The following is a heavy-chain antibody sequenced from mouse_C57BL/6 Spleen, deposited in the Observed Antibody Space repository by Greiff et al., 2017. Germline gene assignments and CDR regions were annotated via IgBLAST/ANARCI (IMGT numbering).Heavy chain of an antibody. CDR3: TDYYGSRSAY. V-gene: IGHV6-3*01. D-gene: IGHD1-1*01. CDR1: GFTFSNYW. CDR2: IRLKSDNYAT. Sequence: VQRVESGGGLVQPGGSMKLSCVASGFTFSNYWMNWVRQSPEKGLEWVAQIRLKSDNYATHYAESVKGRFTISRDDSKSSVYLQMNNLRAEDTGIYYCTDYYGSRSAYWGQGTLVTVSA. J-gene: IGHJ3*01.